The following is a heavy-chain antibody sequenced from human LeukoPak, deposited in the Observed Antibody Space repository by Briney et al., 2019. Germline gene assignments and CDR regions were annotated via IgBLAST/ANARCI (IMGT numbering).Heavy chain of an antibody. CDR2: INPNSGGT. Sequence: ASVKVSCKASGYTFTSYYMHWVRQAPGQGLEWMGWINPNSGGTNYAQKFQGRVTMTRDTSISTAYMELSRLRSDDTAVYYCAREWGRSIAALGGWFDPWGQGTLVTVSS. J-gene: IGHJ5*02. CDR1: GYTFTSYY. V-gene: IGHV1-2*02. CDR3: AREWGRSIAALGGWFDP. D-gene: IGHD6-6*01.